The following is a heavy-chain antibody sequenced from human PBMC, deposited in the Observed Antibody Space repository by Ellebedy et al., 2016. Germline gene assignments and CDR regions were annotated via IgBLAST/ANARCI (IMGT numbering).Heavy chain of an antibody. Sequence: SETLSLXXAIYGGSLSGYYWNWVRQSPGRGLEWIGEMNQSGSSNYNPSLKSRVTISVDTSKNQFSLNVNSVTAADTAVYYCARGQLVRALYYYYYGMDVWGQGTTVTVSS. CDR1: GGSLSGYY. CDR3: ARGQLVRALYYYYYGMDV. CDR2: MNQSGSS. D-gene: IGHD1-1*01. J-gene: IGHJ6*02. V-gene: IGHV4-34*01.